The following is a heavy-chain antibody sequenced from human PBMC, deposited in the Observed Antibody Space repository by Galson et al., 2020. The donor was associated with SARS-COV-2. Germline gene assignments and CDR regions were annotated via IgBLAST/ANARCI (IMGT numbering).Heavy chain of an antibody. Sequence: ASVQVSCKASGYTFISYGISWVRQAPGQGLAWMGWISDYNGNTNYAQRLQGRVTMTTDTSTRTAYMELRSLTSDDTAVYYCARAWDSSTWKTYFDYWGQGTLVTVSS. CDR2: ISDYNGNT. CDR3: ARAWDSSTWKTYFDY. CDR1: GYTFISYG. D-gene: IGHD6-13*01. V-gene: IGHV1-18*01. J-gene: IGHJ4*02.